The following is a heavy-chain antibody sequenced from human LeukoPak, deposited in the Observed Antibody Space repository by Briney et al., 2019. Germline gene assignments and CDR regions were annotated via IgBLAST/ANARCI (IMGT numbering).Heavy chain of an antibody. J-gene: IGHJ4*02. V-gene: IGHV1-69*04. Sequence: VASVKVSCKASGGTFSSYAISWVRQAPGQGLEWMGRIIPILGIANYAQKFQGRVTITADKSTSTACMELSSLRSEDTAVYYCARDSPENYFDYWGQGTLVTVSS. D-gene: IGHD1-14*01. CDR3: ARDSPENYFDY. CDR2: IIPILGIA. CDR1: GGTFSSYA.